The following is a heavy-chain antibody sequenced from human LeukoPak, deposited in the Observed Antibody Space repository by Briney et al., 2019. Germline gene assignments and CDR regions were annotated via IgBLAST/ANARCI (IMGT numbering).Heavy chain of an antibody. J-gene: IGHJ6*02. Sequence: GGFLRLSCAASGFTFSSYAMHWVRQAPGKGLEYVSGISSNGDSTYYANSVKGRFTISRDNSKKTLYLQMGNLRAEDMAVYYCARDRRDGVYYYGMDVWGQGTTVTVSS. CDR2: ISSNGDST. D-gene: IGHD3-10*01. CDR1: GFTFSSYA. V-gene: IGHV3-64*01. CDR3: ARDRRDGVYYYGMDV.